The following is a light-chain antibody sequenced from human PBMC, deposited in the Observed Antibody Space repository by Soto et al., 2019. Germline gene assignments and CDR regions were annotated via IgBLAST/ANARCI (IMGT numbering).Light chain of an antibody. CDR3: QQYNNWLSWT. CDR2: GAS. J-gene: IGKJ1*01. Sequence: EIVMTQFPATLSVSPGESATLSCRASQTIGSKLAWYQHKPGQAPRLLIYGASTRATGIPARFSGGGSGTEFTLTISSLQSGDFALYFCQQYNNWLSWTFGQGTRVDIK. CDR1: QTIGSK. V-gene: IGKV3-15*01.